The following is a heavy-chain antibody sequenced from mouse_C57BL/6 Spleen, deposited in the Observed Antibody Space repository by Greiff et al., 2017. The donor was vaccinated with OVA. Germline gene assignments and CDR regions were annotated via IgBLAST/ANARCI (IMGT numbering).Heavy chain of an antibody. CDR3: TRNYSNYFLDY. Sequence: VKVVESGAELVRPGASVTLSCKASGYTFTDYEMHWVKQTPVHGLEWIGAIDPETGGTAYNQKFKGKAILTADKSSSTAYMELRSLTSEDSAVYYCTRNYSNYFLDYWGQGTTLTVSS. CDR1: GYTFTDYE. V-gene: IGHV1-15*01. J-gene: IGHJ2*01. CDR2: IDPETGGT. D-gene: IGHD2-5*01.